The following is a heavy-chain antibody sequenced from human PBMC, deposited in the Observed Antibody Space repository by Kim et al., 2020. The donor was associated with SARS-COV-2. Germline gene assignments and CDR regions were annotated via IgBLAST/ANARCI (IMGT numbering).Heavy chain of an antibody. CDR3: ARHPGDARRAFDI. V-gene: IGHV5-51*01. J-gene: IGHJ3*02. D-gene: IGHD7-27*01. Sequence: YSPSFQGQVTISADKSISTAYLQWSSLKASDTAMYYCARHPGDARRAFDIWGQGTMVTVSS.